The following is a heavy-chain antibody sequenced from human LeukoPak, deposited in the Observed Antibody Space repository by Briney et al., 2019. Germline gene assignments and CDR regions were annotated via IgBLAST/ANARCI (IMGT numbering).Heavy chain of an antibody. CDR1: GFTFSNYW. CDR2: INPDGSST. CDR3: AKGGAARFDY. J-gene: IGHJ4*02. V-gene: IGHV3-74*01. D-gene: IGHD5-18*01. Sequence: GGSLRLSCATSGFTFSNYWMHWVRQAPGKGLAWVSYINPDGSSTYYADSVKGRFTISRDNSKNTLYLQMNSLRAEDTAIYYCAKGGAARFDYWGQGTLVTVSS.